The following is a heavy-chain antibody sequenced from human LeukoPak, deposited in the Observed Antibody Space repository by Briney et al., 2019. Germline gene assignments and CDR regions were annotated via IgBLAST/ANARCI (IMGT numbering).Heavy chain of an antibody. D-gene: IGHD2-2*01. CDR1: GFTFSSYG. CDR3: VRAHGTYAPLGY. CDR2: IWYDGSNK. Sequence: GGSLRLSCAASGFTFSSYGMHWVRQAPGKGLEWVAVIWYDGSNKYYADSVKGRFTISRDNSKNTLYLQMNSLRAEDTAVYYCVRAHGTYAPLGYWGQGTLVTVSS. V-gene: IGHV3-33*01. J-gene: IGHJ4*02.